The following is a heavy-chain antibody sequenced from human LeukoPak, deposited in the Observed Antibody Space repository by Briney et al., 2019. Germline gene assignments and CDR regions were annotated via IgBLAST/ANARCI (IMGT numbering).Heavy chain of an antibody. CDR1: GFTFSTFL. D-gene: IGHD3-9*01. Sequence: GGSLRLSCAASGFTFSTFLMHWVRQAPGKGLVWVSRINTDGSITTYADSVKGRFTISRDNAKNTLYLQMNSLRDEDTAVYYCASLGTLVPWGQGTLVTVSS. CDR2: INTDGSIT. V-gene: IGHV3-74*01. CDR3: ASLGTLVP. J-gene: IGHJ5*02.